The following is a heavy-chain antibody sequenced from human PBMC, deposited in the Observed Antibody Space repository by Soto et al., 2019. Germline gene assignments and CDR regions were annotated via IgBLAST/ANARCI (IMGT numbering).Heavy chain of an antibody. CDR1: GGTFSSYA. Sequence: QVQLVQSGAEVKKPGSSVKVSCKASGGTFSSYAISWVRQAPGQGLEWMGGIIPIFGTANYAQKFQGRVTITADESTCTAYMELSSLRSEDTAVYYCARASGIASAGDYYYGMDVWGQGTTVTVSS. D-gene: IGHD6-13*01. CDR3: ARASGIASAGDYYYGMDV. V-gene: IGHV1-69*01. CDR2: IIPIFGTA. J-gene: IGHJ6*02.